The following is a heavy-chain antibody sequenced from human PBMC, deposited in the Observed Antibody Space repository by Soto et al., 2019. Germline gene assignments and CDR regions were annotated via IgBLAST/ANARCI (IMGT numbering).Heavy chain of an antibody. Sequence: GGSLRLSCGASGFTFSDHGMSWVRQAPGKGPEWVSAIAGSVGSTYYADSVKGRFTISRDNSKNMLYLQMDSLRDGDTAVYYCAKDRTIASRNFDDWGQGALVTSPQ. J-gene: IGHJ4*02. CDR3: AKDRTIASRNFDD. V-gene: IGHV3-23*01. CDR2: IAGSVGST. CDR1: GFTFSDHG. D-gene: IGHD6-6*01.